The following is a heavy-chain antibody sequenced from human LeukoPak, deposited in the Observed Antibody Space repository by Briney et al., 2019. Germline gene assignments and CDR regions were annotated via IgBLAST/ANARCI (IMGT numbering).Heavy chain of an antibody. CDR2: IYYSGST. D-gene: IGHD4-23*01. CDR3: ARSGNSDAFDI. J-gene: IGHJ3*02. V-gene: IGHV4-31*03. Sequence: SETLSLTCTVSGGSISSGGYYWSWIRQHPGKGLEWIGYIYYSGSTYYNPSLKSRVTISVDTSKNQFSLKLSSVTAADTAVYYCARSGNSDAFDIWGQGTMVTVSS. CDR1: GGSISSGGYY.